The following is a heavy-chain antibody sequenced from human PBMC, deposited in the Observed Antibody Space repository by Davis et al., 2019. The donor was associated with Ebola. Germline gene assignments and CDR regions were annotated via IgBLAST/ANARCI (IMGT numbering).Heavy chain of an antibody. CDR2: ISAYNGNT. Sequence: ASVKVFCKASGYTFTSYGISWVRQAPGQGLEWMGWISAYNGNTNYAQKLQGRVTMTTDTSTSTAYMELRSLRSDDTAVYYCARDSSGWYNTNWFDPWGQGTLVTVSS. J-gene: IGHJ5*02. CDR3: ARDSSGWYNTNWFDP. CDR1: GYTFTSYG. V-gene: IGHV1-18*01. D-gene: IGHD6-19*01.